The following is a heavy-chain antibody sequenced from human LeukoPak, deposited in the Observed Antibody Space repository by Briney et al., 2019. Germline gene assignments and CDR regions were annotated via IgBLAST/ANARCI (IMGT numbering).Heavy chain of an antibody. CDR1: GYTFTGYY. D-gene: IGHD3-22*01. Sequence: GASVKVSCKASGYTFTGYYMHWVRQAPGQGLEWMGWMNPNSGNTGYAQKFQGRVTITRNTSISTAYMELSSLRSEDTAVYYCARGHFQRRTRQYDSRIYYFDYWGQGTLVTVSS. V-gene: IGHV1-8*03. J-gene: IGHJ4*02. CDR3: ARGHFQRRTRQYDSRIYYFDY. CDR2: MNPNSGNT.